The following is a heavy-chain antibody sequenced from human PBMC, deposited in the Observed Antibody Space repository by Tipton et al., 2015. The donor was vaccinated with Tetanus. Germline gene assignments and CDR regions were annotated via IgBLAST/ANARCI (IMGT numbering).Heavy chain of an antibody. CDR2: IKQDGSEK. V-gene: IGHV3-7*01. Sequence: SLRLSCAASGFTFSSYWMSWVRQAPGKGLEWVANIKQDGSEKYYVDSVKGRFTISRDNAKNSLYLQMNSLRAEDTAVYYCARDVVATTPWSCYSFDYWGPGTLVTVSS. CDR1: GFTFSSYW. CDR3: ARDVVATTPWSCYSFDY. D-gene: IGHD5-12*01. J-gene: IGHJ4*02.